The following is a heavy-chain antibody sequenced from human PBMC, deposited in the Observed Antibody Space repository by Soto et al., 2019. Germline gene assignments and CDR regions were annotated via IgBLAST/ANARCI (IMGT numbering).Heavy chain of an antibody. Sequence: QVQLVQSGAEVKKPGASVKFSCKASGYTFTSYGISWVRQAPGQGLEWMGWISAYNGNTNYAQKLQRRVTMTTDTSRSTAYMKLRSLRTDDTPVYYCARDDFLGACGYVGRYGMDVWGEGTTVTVSS. J-gene: IGHJ6*04. V-gene: IGHV1-18*01. CDR2: ISAYNGNT. D-gene: IGHD3-22*01. CDR3: ARDDFLGACGYVGRYGMDV. CDR1: GYTFTSYG.